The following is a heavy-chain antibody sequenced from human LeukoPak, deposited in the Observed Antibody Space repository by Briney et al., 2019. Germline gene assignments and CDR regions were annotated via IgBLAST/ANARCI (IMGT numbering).Heavy chain of an antibody. CDR1: GLSISRYY. D-gene: IGHD3-22*01. V-gene: IGHV4-59*01. CDR3: ASNFYDSSGYYHDY. J-gene: IGHJ4*02. Sequence: SEPLSLPCTVSGLSISRYYWSWLRQPPGKGLEWLGHIYYSGSTNYNPSLKSRVTISVDTSKNQSSLRLSSVTAADTPVYYCASNFYDSSGYYHDYWGQGTLVTASS. CDR2: IYYSGST.